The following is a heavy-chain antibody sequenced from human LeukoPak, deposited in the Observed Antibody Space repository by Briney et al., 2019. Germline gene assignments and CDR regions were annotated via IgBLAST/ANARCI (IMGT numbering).Heavy chain of an antibody. CDR1: GFTFSSYA. Sequence: GGSLRLSCAASGFTFSSYAMSWVRQAPGKGLEWVANIKQDGSEKYYVGSVKGRFTISRDNAKNSLYLQMDSLGPEDTAVYYCARDPYSGNYGNDYYYYMDVWGKGTTVTISS. V-gene: IGHV3-7*01. J-gene: IGHJ6*03. CDR2: IKQDGSEK. D-gene: IGHD1-26*01. CDR3: ARDPYSGNYGNDYYYYMDV.